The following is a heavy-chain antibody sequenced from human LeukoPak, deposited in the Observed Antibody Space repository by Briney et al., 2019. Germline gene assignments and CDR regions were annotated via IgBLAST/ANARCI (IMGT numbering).Heavy chain of an antibody. Sequence: ASVEVSCKASGGTFSSYAISWVRQAPGQGLEWMGRIIPILGIANYAQKFQGRVTITADKSTSTAYMELSSLRSEDTAVYYCARAHTRIVVITGHDDAFDIWGQGTMVTVSS. V-gene: IGHV1-69*04. J-gene: IGHJ3*02. CDR3: ARAHTRIVVITGHDDAFDI. CDR2: IIPILGIA. CDR1: GGTFSSYA. D-gene: IGHD3-22*01.